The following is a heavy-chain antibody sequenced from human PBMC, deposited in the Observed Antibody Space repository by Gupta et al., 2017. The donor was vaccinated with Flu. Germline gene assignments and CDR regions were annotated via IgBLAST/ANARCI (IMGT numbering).Heavy chain of an antibody. CDR1: FSSYC. Sequence: FSSYCMNWVRQGPGKGLEWISYIRRDEKSICYADSVKGRFTISRDDAKNSLAMQMNSLRAGDTAGDYCATGGNDASDGDFRGQGTLVSVSS. CDR2: IRRDEKSI. J-gene: IGHJ4*02. V-gene: IGHV3-48*01. CDR3: ATGGNDASDGDF. D-gene: IGHD1-1*01.